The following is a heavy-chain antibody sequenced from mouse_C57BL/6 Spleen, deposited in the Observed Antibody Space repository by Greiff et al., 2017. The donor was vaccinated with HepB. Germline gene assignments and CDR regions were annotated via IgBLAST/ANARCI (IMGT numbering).Heavy chain of an antibody. D-gene: IGHD1-1*01. V-gene: IGHV3-6*01. CDR3: ALITTVFNYFDY. J-gene: IGHJ2*01. CDR1: GYSITSGYY. Sequence: DVQLQESGPGLVKPSQSLSLTCSVTGYSITSGYYWNWIRQFPGNKLEWMGYISYDGSNNYNPSLKNRISITRDTSKNQFFLKLNSVTTEDTATYYCALITTVFNYFDYWGQGTTLTVSS. CDR2: ISYDGSN.